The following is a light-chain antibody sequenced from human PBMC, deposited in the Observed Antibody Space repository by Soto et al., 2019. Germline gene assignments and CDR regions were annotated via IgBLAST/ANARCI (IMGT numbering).Light chain of an antibody. J-gene: IGKJ2*01. Sequence: DIQMTQSPSTLSASVGDRVTITCRASQNINTWLAWSQQKPGKAPKVLIYKASSLQSGVSSRVSGSRSGTAFTLTISSLQPDEFATYYFQQYNNNVYTFGQGTKVEIK. CDR3: QQYNNNVYT. CDR1: QNINTW. CDR2: KAS. V-gene: IGKV1-5*03.